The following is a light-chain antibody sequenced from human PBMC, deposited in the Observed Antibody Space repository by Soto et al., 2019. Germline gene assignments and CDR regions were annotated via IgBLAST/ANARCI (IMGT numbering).Light chain of an antibody. J-gene: IGLJ1*01. CDR3: GTWDSSLSAGPYV. V-gene: IGLV1-51*02. CDR1: SSNIGNNY. Sequence: QSVLTQPPSVSAAPGRKVTISCSGSSSNIGNNYVSWYQQLPGTAPKLLIYENNKRPSGIPDRFSGSKSGTSATLGITGIQAGDEADYYCGTWDSSLSAGPYVFGTGTKVTVL. CDR2: ENN.